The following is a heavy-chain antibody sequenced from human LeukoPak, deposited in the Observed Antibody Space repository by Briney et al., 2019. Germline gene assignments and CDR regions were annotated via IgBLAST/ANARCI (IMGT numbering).Heavy chain of an antibody. CDR1: GYTFTGYY. J-gene: IGHJ4*02. D-gene: IGHD3-9*01. Sequence: ASVKVSCKASGYTFTGYYMHWVRQALGQGLEWMGWINPNSGGTNYAQKFQGRVTMTRDTSINTAYMELSRLRSDDTAVYYCARFSVGGRYDFDYWGQGTLVTVSS. CDR3: ARFSVGGRYDFDY. V-gene: IGHV1-2*02. CDR2: INPNSGGT.